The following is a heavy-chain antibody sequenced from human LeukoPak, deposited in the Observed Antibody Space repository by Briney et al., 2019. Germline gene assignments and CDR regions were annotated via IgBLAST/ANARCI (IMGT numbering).Heavy chain of an antibody. CDR1: GGSISSYY. V-gene: IGHV4-59*08. D-gene: IGHD6-25*01. CDR2: IYDSGTT. Sequence: SETLSLTCTVSGGSISSYYWSWIRQPPGKGLEWIGYIYDSGTTNYNPSLKSRVTISVDTSKNQFSLKLSSVTAADTAVYYCARQWYNSGLNWFDPWGQGTLVTVSS. J-gene: IGHJ5*02. CDR3: ARQWYNSGLNWFDP.